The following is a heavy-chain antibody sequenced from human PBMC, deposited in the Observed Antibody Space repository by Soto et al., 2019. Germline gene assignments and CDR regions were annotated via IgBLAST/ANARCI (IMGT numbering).Heavy chain of an antibody. CDR2: INYSGST. Sequence: SETLSLTCTVSGGSVSNYYWTWIRQPPGKGPEWISYINYSGSTDHSPSLKSRVTISLDTSKNQFSLRLISVTAADTAVYYCARLAPRYRIRDYNYHSLDFWGQGTTVTVSS. V-gene: IGHV4-59*02. CDR3: ARLAPRYRIRDYNYHSLDF. CDR1: GGSVSNYY. D-gene: IGHD1-20*01. J-gene: IGHJ6*02.